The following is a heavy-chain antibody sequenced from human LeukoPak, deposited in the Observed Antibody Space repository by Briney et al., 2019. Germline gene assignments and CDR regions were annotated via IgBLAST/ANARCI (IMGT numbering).Heavy chain of an antibody. D-gene: IGHD6-19*01. CDR3: ARVAVAGIDYYGMDV. CDR1: GYTFTSYY. Sequence: GASVKVSCTASGYTFTSYYMHWVRQAPGQGLEWMGIINPSGGSTSYAQKFQGRVTMTRDTSTSTVYMELSSLRSEDTAVYYCARVAVAGIDYYGMDVWGQGTTVTVSS. V-gene: IGHV1-46*01. J-gene: IGHJ6*02. CDR2: INPSGGST.